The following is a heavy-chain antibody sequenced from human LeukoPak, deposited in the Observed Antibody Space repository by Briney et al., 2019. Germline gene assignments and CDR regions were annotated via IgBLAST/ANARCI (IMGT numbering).Heavy chain of an antibody. CDR1: GFTVSSNY. CDR3: AKGINDYSNYKADY. CDR2: ISYDGSQK. V-gene: IGHV3-30*18. D-gene: IGHD4-11*01. J-gene: IGHJ4*02. Sequence: GGSLRLSCAASGFTVSSNYVSWVRQAPGKGLEWLTLISYDGSQKYYADSVKGRFTISRDNSKNTLYLQMNSLRAEDTAVYYCAKGINDYSNYKADYWGQGTLVTVSS.